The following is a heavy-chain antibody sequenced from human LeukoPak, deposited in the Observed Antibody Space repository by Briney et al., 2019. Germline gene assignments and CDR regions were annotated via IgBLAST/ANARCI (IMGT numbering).Heavy chain of an antibody. CDR2: ISGSGDRT. J-gene: IGHJ5*02. V-gene: IGHV3-23*01. D-gene: IGHD3-10*01. Sequence: GGSLRLSCAASGFSFSSFSSFVMSWVRQAPGKGLEVVSAISGSGDRTYYADSVKGRFTISRDNSKNTLYLQMNSLRAEDTAVYYCAKGGGSGSPEFGRRNWFDPWGQGTLVTVSS. CDR1: GFSFSSFSSFV. CDR3: AKGGGSGSPEFGRRNWFDP.